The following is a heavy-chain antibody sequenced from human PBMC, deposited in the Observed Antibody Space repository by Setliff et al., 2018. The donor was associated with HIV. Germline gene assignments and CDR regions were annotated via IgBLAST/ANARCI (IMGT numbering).Heavy chain of an antibody. CDR3: ARGLERTNVLFGIISIWFDS. CDR1: DFDISTNY. Sequence: GGSLRLSCAASDFDISTNYMSWVRQAPGKGLEWVATINEDGNKKYHGASVWGRLTISRDNAKKSLYLQMNSLRAEDTAVYYCARGLERTNVLFGIISIWFDSWGQGTLVTVSS. V-gene: IGHV3-7*03. CDR2: INEDGNKK. J-gene: IGHJ5*01. D-gene: IGHD2-8*01.